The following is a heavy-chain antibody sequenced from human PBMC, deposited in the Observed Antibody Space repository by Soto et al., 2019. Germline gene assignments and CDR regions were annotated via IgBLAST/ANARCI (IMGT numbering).Heavy chain of an antibody. CDR1: GFTFSSYS. CDR3: ARVGGGYQLLHAFDI. Sequence: GGSLRLSCAASGFTFSSYSMNWVRQAPGKGLEWVSSISSSSSYIYYADSVKGRFTISRDNAKNSLYLQMNSLRAEDAAVYYCARVGGGYQLLHAFDIWGQGTMVTVSS. D-gene: IGHD2-2*01. J-gene: IGHJ3*02. CDR2: ISSSSSYI. V-gene: IGHV3-21*01.